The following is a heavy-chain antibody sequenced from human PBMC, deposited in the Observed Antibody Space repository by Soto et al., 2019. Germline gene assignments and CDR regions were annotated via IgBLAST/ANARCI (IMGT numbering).Heavy chain of an antibody. CDR1: GYSFTSYW. CDR2: IDPSDSYT. J-gene: IGHJ6*02. V-gene: IGHV5-10-1*01. Sequence: GESLKISCKGSGYSFTSYWISWVRQMPGKGLEWVGRIDPSDSYTNYSPSFQGHVTISADKSISTAYLQWSSLKASDTAMYYCARYCSGGSCYTTRYYGMDVWGQGTTVTVSS. D-gene: IGHD2-15*01. CDR3: ARYCSGGSCYTTRYYGMDV.